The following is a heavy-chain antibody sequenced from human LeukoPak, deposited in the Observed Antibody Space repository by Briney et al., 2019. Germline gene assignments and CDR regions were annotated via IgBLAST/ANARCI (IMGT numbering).Heavy chain of an antibody. Sequence: GGSLRLSCAASGFTFSSYAMNWFRQAPGKGLECVSFISSSGNFIFYADSVKGRFTISRDNAKNSLYLQMNSLRADDTAVYYCARDSSGWSRDYWGQGTLVTVSP. J-gene: IGHJ4*02. D-gene: IGHD6-19*01. CDR1: GFTFSSYA. CDR3: ARDSSGWSRDY. CDR2: ISSSGNFI. V-gene: IGHV3-21*01.